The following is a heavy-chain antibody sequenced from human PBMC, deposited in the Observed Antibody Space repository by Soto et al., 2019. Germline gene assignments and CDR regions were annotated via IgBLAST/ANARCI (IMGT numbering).Heavy chain of an antibody. CDR3: ARDWPGYIGYGRYFDY. V-gene: IGHV1-18*04. CDR1: RYTFTRYG. CDR2: ISAYSGNT. D-gene: IGHD5-12*01. J-gene: IGHJ4*02. Sequence: ASVKVSCKASRYTFTRYGINWVRPAPGQGLEWMGLISAYSGNTNYAQKRQGRVTMTTNTSTSTAYMERRSLRSDDTSLYDCARDWPGYIGYGRYFDYWGQGTLVTVSS.